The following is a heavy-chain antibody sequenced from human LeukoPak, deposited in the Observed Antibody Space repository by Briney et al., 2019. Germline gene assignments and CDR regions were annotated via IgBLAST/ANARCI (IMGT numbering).Heavy chain of an antibody. CDR3: ARNKRTMTLRDNWFDP. V-gene: IGHV4-34*01. CDR2: INHSGST. Sequence: SETLSLTCAVYGGSFSGYYRSWIRQPPGKGLEWIGEINHSGSTNYNPSLKSRVTISVDTSKNQFSLKLSSVTAADTAVYYCARNKRTMTLRDNWFDPWGQGTLVTVSS. D-gene: IGHD4-17*01. J-gene: IGHJ5*02. CDR1: GGSFSGYY.